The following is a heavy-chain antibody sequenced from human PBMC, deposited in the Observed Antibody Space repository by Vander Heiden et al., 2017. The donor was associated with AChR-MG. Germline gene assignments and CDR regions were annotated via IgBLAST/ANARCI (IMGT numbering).Heavy chain of an antibody. D-gene: IGHD2-2*01. CDR3: ANDLGPGVPAAGFDY. J-gene: IGHJ4*02. CDR2: ISYDGSNK. Sequence: QVQLVASGGGVVQPGRSLRLSCEASGFTFSSYGMHWVRQAPGKGLEWVAVISYDGSNKYYADSVKGRFTISRDNSKNTLYLQMNSLRAEDTAVYYCANDLGPGVPAAGFDYWGQGTLVTVSS. CDR1: GFTFSSYG. V-gene: IGHV3-30*18.